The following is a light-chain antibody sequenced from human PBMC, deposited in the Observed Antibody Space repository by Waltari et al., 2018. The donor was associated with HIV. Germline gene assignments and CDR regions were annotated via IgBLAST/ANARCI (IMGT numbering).Light chain of an antibody. V-gene: IGLV2-14*01. CDR3: SSYTRSPASSWV. CDR2: EVT. CDR1: SRDFGAYNY. Sequence: QSALTQPASVSGSPGQSITISCTGPSRDFGAYNYVSWYQQRPGKAPKLIIYEVTNRPSGISNRFSGSKSGNTASLTISGLQAEDEADYYCSSYTRSPASSWVFGGGTKVTVL. J-gene: IGLJ3*02.